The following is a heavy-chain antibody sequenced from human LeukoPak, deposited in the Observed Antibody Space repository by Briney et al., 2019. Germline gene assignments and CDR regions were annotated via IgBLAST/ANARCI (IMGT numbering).Heavy chain of an antibody. V-gene: IGHV3-7*03. D-gene: IGHD3-9*01. CDR2: IKEDGSGK. Sequence: GGSLRLSCAASGFTFSTYWMSWVRQAPGKGLEWVANIKEDGSGKYYVDSVKGRFTISRDNAKNSLYLQMNSLRAEDTAVYYCARRGGILNGYYDYWGQGTLVTVSS. CDR1: GFTFSTYW. CDR3: ARRGGILNGYYDY. J-gene: IGHJ4*02.